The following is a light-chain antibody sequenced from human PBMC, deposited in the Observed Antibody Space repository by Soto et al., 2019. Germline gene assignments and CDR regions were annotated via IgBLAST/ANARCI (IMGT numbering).Light chain of an antibody. CDR1: SSDIGHYNY. CDR3: SSYTSSSTPV. J-gene: IGLJ2*01. V-gene: IGLV2-14*01. CDR2: EVS. Sequence: QSALTQPASVSGSPGQSITISCTGTSSDIGHYNYVSWYQQHPGKAPKLMIYEVSNRPSGVSNRFSGSKSGNTASLTISGLQAEDEADYYCSSYTSSSTPVFGGGTKLTVL.